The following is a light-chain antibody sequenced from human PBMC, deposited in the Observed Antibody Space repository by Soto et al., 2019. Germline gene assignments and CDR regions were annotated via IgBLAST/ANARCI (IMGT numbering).Light chain of an antibody. CDR2: AAS. Sequence: EIGMTQSPVTLSVSPGERATLSCRASQSISSNLAWYQQKPGQAPRLLIYAASTRATGIPARFSGSGSGTEFTLTISSLQSEDVAVYYCQQYNNWPLWTFGQGTKVEIK. J-gene: IGKJ1*01. CDR1: QSISSN. CDR3: QQYNNWPLWT. V-gene: IGKV3-15*01.